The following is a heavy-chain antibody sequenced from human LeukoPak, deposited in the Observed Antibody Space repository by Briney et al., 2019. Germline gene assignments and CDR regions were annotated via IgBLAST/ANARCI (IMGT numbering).Heavy chain of an antibody. CDR2: INSDGSTT. Sequence: GGSLRLSCAASGFTFSSYWMSWVRQAPGKGLVWVSRINSDGSTTTYADSVKGRFTISRDNAKNTLYLQMNSLRAEDTAVYYCARVPYGDYVFDYWGQGTLVTVSS. V-gene: IGHV3-74*01. CDR3: ARVPYGDYVFDY. D-gene: IGHD4-17*01. J-gene: IGHJ4*02. CDR1: GFTFSSYW.